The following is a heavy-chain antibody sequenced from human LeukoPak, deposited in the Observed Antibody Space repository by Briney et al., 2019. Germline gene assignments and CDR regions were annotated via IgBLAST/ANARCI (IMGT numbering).Heavy chain of an antibody. CDR1: GGSISSYY. V-gene: IGHV4-59*08. Sequence: SETLSLTRTVSGGSISSYYWSWIRQPPGKGLEWIGYIYYSGSTNYNPSLKSRVTISVDTSKNQFSLKLSSVTAADTAVYFCARQDEEMATIGSPGAFDIWGQGTMVTVSS. J-gene: IGHJ3*02. D-gene: IGHD5-12*01. CDR3: ARQDEEMATIGSPGAFDI. CDR2: IYYSGST.